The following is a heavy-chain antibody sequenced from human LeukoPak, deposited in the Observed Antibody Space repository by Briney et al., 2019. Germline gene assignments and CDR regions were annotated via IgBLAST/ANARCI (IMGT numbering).Heavy chain of an antibody. V-gene: IGHV3-48*03. CDR1: GFTFSSYE. CDR3: ARAKFHCGGDCSPDY. Sequence: GGSLRLSWAASGFTFSSYEMNWVRQAPGKGLEWVSYISSSGSTIYYADSVKGRFTISRDNAKNSLYLQMNSLRAEDTAVYYCARAKFHCGGDCSPDYWGQGTLVTVSS. CDR2: ISSSGSTI. D-gene: IGHD2-21*02. J-gene: IGHJ4*02.